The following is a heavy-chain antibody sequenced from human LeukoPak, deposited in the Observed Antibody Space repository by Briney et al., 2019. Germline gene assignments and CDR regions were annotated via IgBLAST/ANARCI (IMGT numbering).Heavy chain of an antibody. J-gene: IGHJ4*02. D-gene: IGHD6-19*01. V-gene: IGHV3-66*01. CDR2: IYGGGST. CDR3: ARAASVAGTYALNH. CDR1: EFTASSNY. Sequence: GGSLRLSCAASEFTASSNYMSGVRQAPGKGLEWASVIYGGGSTYYADSVKGRFTISRGNSKNTLYLQMNSLRAEDTAVYYCARAASVAGTYALNHWGQGTLVTVSS.